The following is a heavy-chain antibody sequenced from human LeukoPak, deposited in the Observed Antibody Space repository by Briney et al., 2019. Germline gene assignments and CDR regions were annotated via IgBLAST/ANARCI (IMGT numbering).Heavy chain of an antibody. J-gene: IGHJ4*02. CDR3: ARGSSNGDY. D-gene: IGHD1/OR15-1a*01. Sequence: GASVKVSDKAAGYTVTGYYMHWVPQSPGQGREWMGWINPNSGGTNYAQKFQGRVTMTRDTSISTAYMELSRLRSDDTAVYYCARGSSNGDYWGQGTLVTVSS. CDR2: INPNSGGT. CDR1: GYTVTGYY. V-gene: IGHV1-2*02.